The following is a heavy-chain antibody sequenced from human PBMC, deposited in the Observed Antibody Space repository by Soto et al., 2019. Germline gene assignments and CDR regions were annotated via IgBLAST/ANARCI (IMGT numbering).Heavy chain of an antibody. CDR3: ARDRSMHRDNWLEP. D-gene: IGHD3-10*01. J-gene: IGHJ5*02. Sequence: QVQLVESGGGVVQPGRSLRLSCAASGFTFSNYGMHWVRQAPGKGLEWVAMIWYEGSYNHYAESLKGLFTISRDNSKNPLYLQMNSLRAEDTAIDYCARDRSMHRDNWLEPWGQGGLVTVSS. CDR2: IWYEGSYN. CDR1: GFTFSNYG. V-gene: IGHV3-33*01.